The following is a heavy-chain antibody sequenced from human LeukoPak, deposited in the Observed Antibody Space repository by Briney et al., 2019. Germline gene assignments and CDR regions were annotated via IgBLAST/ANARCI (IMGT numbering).Heavy chain of an antibody. Sequence: GGSLRLSCAASGFTFSSYGMNWVRQAPGKGLEWVSGIGVGGTTHYADSVKGRFTISRDTSKNTLYLQMNSLRVEDTAVYYCAKTQGYYDCWGQGTLVTVSS. CDR2: IGVGGTT. J-gene: IGHJ4*02. D-gene: IGHD3-22*01. V-gene: IGHV3-23*01. CDR3: AKTQGYYDC. CDR1: GFTFSSYG.